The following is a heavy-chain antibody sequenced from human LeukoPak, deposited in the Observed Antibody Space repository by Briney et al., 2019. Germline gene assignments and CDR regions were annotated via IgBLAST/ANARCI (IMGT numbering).Heavy chain of an antibody. V-gene: IGHV1-69*04. CDR3: ARDRGITIFGADP. J-gene: IGHJ5*02. CDR2: IIPILGIA. CDR1: GGTFSSYA. Sequence: ASVKVSCKASGGTFSSYAISWVRQAPGQGLEWMGRIIPILGIANYAQKFQGRVTITADKSTSTAYMELSSLRSEDTAVYYCARDRGITIFGADPWGQGTLVTVSS. D-gene: IGHD3-3*01.